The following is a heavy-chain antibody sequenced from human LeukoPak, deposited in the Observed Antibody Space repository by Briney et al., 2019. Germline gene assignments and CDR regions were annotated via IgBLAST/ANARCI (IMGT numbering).Heavy chain of an antibody. J-gene: IGHJ4*02. V-gene: IGHV1-69*05. CDR3: AREGEYSSGWYGG. Sequence: SVKVSCRASGGTFSSYAISWVRQAPGQGLEWMGRIIPIFGTANYAQKFQGRVTITTDESTSTAYMELSSLRSEDTAVYYCAREGEYSSGWYGGWGQGTLVTVSS. D-gene: IGHD6-19*01. CDR1: GGTFSSYA. CDR2: IIPIFGTA.